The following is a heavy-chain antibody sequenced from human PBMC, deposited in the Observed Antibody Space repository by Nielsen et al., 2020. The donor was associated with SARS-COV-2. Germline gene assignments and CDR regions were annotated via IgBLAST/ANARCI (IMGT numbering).Heavy chain of an antibody. V-gene: IGHV3-23*01. Sequence: GGSLRLSCAASGFTFSSYAMSWVRQAPGKGLEWVSAISGSGGSTYYADSVKGRFTISRDNSKNTLYLQMNSLRAEDTAVYYCAKDVGYCSGGSCYSKGRWDAFDIWGQGTMGTVSS. D-gene: IGHD2-15*01. CDR3: AKDVGYCSGGSCYSKGRWDAFDI. CDR1: GFTFSSYA. J-gene: IGHJ3*02. CDR2: ISGSGGST.